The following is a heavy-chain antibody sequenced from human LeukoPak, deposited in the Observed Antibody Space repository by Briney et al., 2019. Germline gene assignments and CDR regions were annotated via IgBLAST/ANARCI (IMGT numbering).Heavy chain of an antibody. CDR1: GFTFSNYD. J-gene: IGHJ5*02. V-gene: IGHV3-48*01. CDR3: ARGPPLFDP. CDR2: ISTGGTTM. Sequence: GGSLTLSCAASGFTFSNYDMNWVRQAPGKGLECISYISTGGTTMYYADSVKGRFTVSRDNAKNSLSLQMNSLRAEDTAVYYCARGPPLFDPWGQGTLVTVSS.